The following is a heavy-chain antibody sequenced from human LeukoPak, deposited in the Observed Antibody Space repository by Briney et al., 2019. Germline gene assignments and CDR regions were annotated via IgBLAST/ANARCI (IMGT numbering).Heavy chain of an antibody. V-gene: IGHV4-34*01. D-gene: IGHD6-19*01. CDR3: ARGGTWPVRFDY. CDR1: GGSFSGYY. CDR2: IKHSGNT. J-gene: IGHJ4*02. Sequence: PSETLSLTCGAYGGSFSGYYWSWIRQPPGKGLEWIGEIKHSGNTNYNPSLKSRLTISVDTSKNQYSLRLSSVTAADTAVYYCARGGTWPVRFDYWGQGTLVTVSS.